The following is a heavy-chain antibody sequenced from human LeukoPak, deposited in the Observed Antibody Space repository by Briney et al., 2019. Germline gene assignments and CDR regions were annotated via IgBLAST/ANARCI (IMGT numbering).Heavy chain of an antibody. D-gene: IGHD5-24*01. CDR2: ISAYNDNT. J-gene: IGHJ6*02. Sequence: ASVKVSCKVSGYTFTSYGISWVRQAPGHGLEWMGWISAYNDNTNYAQKLQDRVTMTTDTSTSTAYMELRSLRSDDTAVYYCARENGGDGYNPYGMDVWGQGTTVTVSS. CDR1: GYTFTSYG. CDR3: ARENGGDGYNPYGMDV. V-gene: IGHV1-18*01.